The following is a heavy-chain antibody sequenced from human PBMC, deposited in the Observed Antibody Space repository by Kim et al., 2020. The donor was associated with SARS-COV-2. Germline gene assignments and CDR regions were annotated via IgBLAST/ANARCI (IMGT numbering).Heavy chain of an antibody. Sequence: SVTVSCKASGGTFSSYAISWVRQAPGQGLEWMGGIIPIFGTANYAQKFQGRVTITADESTSTAYMELSSLRSEDTAVYYCARGGYSSSWPPHYYYYGMDVWGQGTTVTVSS. D-gene: IGHD6-13*01. CDR1: GGTFSSYA. V-gene: IGHV1-69*13. CDR3: ARGGYSSSWPPHYYYYGMDV. CDR2: IIPIFGTA. J-gene: IGHJ6*02.